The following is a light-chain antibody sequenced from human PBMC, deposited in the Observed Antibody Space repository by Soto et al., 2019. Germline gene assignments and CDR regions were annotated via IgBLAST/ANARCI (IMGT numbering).Light chain of an antibody. CDR2: GAS. Sequence: ETVMTQSPATLSVSPGERATLSCRASQSISSDVAWYQQKPGQAPRLLIYGASTTATGIPARFSGSGSGTEFTLTISSLQSEDFAVYNCQQYNKWPRTFGQGTKVDIK. CDR3: QQYNKWPRT. V-gene: IGKV3-15*01. J-gene: IGKJ2*01. CDR1: QSISSD.